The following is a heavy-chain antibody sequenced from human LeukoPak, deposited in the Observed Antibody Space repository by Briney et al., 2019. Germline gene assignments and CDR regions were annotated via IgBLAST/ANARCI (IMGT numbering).Heavy chain of an antibody. Sequence: SETLSLTCTVSGGSVSSYYWSWIRQPPGKGLEWIGYKYNSGSTNYNPSLKSRVTISVDTSKNQFSLKLNSVTAADTAVYYCARDVGARGMDVWGKGTTVTVSS. CDR1: GGSVSSYY. CDR3: ARDVGARGMDV. CDR2: KYNSGST. D-gene: IGHD1-26*01. V-gene: IGHV4-59*02. J-gene: IGHJ6*03.